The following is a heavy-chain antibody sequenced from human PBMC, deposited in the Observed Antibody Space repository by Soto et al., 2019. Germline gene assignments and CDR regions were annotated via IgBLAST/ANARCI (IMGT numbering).Heavy chain of an antibody. J-gene: IGHJ2*01. D-gene: IGHD1-26*01. Sequence: EVQLVESGGGLVQPGGPLRLSCAASGFTFSSYWMHWVRQAPGKGLVWVSRINSDGSSTSYADSVKGRFTISRDNAKNTLYLQMNSLRAEDTAVYYCARGGSLNWYFDLWGRGTQVTVSS. CDR2: INSDGSST. CDR1: GFTFSSYW. V-gene: IGHV3-74*01. CDR3: ARGGSLNWYFDL.